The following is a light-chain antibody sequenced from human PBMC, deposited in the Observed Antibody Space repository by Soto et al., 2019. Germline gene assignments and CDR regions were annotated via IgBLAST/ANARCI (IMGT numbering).Light chain of an antibody. J-gene: IGKJ4*01. CDR1: QSISGS. CDR3: QQLRSYPST. CDR2: DAS. Sequence: DVQMTQSPSTLSASVGDRVTITCRASQSISGSLAWYQQKPGKAPKALIYDASSLESGVPSRFRGSGSGTEFTLTISSLQPDDFATYYCQQLRSYPSTFGGGTKVDIK. V-gene: IGKV1-5*01.